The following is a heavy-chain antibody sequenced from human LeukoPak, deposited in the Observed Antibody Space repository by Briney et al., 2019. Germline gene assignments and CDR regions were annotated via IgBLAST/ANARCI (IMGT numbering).Heavy chain of an antibody. J-gene: IGHJ4*02. V-gene: IGHV3-48*03. D-gene: IGHD1-26*01. CDR1: GFTFSSYE. CDR2: ISSSGSTI. Sequence: GGSLRLSCAASGFTFSSYEMNWVHQAPGKGLEWVSYISSSGSTIYYANSVKGRFTISRDNAKNSLYLQMNSLRAEDTAVYYCAREEMGAQGYWGQGTLVTVSS. CDR3: AREEMGAQGY.